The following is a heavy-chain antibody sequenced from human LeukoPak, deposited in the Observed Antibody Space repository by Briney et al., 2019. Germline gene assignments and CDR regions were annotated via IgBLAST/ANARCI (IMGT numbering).Heavy chain of an antibody. J-gene: IGHJ4*02. CDR1: GDSIRSSSYY. CDR3: ATATSGWYPRFDY. V-gene: IGHV4-39*01. Sequence: SETLSLTCTVSGDSIRSSSYYWGWIRQPPGKGLECIGSIYYSGSTYYNPSLKGRVTISVDTSKNQFSLNLNSMTAADTAVYYCATATSGWYPRFDYWGQGTLVTFSS. D-gene: IGHD6-19*01. CDR2: IYYSGST.